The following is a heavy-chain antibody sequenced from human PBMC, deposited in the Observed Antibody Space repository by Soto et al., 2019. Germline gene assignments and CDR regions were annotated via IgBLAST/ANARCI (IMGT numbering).Heavy chain of an antibody. CDR1: GYSFTSYW. Sequence: GESLKISCKGSGYSFTSYWIAWVRQMPGKGLEWMGIIYPGDSDTRYNPSFQGQVTISADKSISTAYLQWSSLKASDTAMYHCARHLGDPPYYSYGMDVWGQGTTVTVSS. D-gene: IGHD4-17*01. CDR2: IYPGDSDT. J-gene: IGHJ6*02. V-gene: IGHV5-51*01. CDR3: ARHLGDPPYYSYGMDV.